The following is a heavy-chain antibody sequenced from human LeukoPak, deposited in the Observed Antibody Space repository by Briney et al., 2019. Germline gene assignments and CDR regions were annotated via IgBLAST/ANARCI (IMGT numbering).Heavy chain of an antibody. D-gene: IGHD6-13*01. J-gene: IGHJ6*02. CDR1: GFTFSSYG. CDR3: ARRPGIAAAGRVYYGMDV. V-gene: IGHV3-33*01. CDR2: IWYDGSNK. Sequence: GRSLRLSCAASGFTFSSYGMHWVRQAPGKGLEWVAVIWYDGSNKYYADSVKGRFTISRDNSKNTLYLQMNSLRAEDTAVYYCARRPGIAAAGRVYYGMDVWGQGPRSPSP.